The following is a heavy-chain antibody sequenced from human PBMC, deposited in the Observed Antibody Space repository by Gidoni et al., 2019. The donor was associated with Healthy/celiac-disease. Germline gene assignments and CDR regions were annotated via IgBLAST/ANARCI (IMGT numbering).Heavy chain of an antibody. CDR2: IKQDGSEK. CDR1: GFPFSSYW. V-gene: IGHV3-7*01. CDR3: ARDRRYYDSSGYGLEYYFDY. J-gene: IGHJ4*02. D-gene: IGHD3-22*01. Sequence: EVQLVESGGGLVQPGGSLRLSCAASGFPFSSYWMSWVRQAPGKGLEWVANIKQDGSEKYYVDSVKGRFTISRDNAKNSLYLQMNSLRAEDTAVYYCARDRRYYDSSGYGLEYYFDYWGQGTLVTVSS.